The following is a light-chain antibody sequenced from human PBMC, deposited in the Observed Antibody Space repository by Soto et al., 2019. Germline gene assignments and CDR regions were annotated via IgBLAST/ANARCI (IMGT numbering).Light chain of an antibody. CDR3: CSYGGGNNFYV. Sequence: QSALTQPPSASGSPGQSVTISCTGTSSDIGTYDYVSWYQHLPDKAPKLIIYEVSKRPSGVPDRFSGSKSVNTASLTVSGLQAEDEGDYYCCSYGGGNNFYVFGTGTKVTVL. CDR2: EVS. CDR1: SSDIGTYDY. J-gene: IGLJ1*01. V-gene: IGLV2-8*01.